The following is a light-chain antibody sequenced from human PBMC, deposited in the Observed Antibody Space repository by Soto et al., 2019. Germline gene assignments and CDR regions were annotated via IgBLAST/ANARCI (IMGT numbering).Light chain of an antibody. CDR1: QSVSSY. CDR3: QLYGSPWT. V-gene: IGKV3-20*01. J-gene: IGKJ1*01. Sequence: EIVLTQSPGTLSLSPGERATLSCRASQSVSSYLAWYQQKPGQAPRLFIYGASSRATGITDRFSGSGSGTDFTLTISTLEPEDFAVYYCQLYGSPWTFGQGTKVEIK. CDR2: GAS.